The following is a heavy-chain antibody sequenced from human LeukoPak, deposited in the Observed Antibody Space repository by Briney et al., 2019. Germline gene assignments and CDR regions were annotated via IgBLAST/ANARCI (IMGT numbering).Heavy chain of an antibody. V-gene: IGHV4-59*01. J-gene: IGHJ4*02. CDR2: IYYSGTT. Sequence: SETLSLTCTVSGASIGSYYWNWIRQPPGKGLQWIGYIYYSGTTNYNPSLKSRVTISIDTSKNQFSLELSSVTAADTAAYYCARDGYSGYGPNIYFDYWGQGTLVTVSS. CDR1: GASIGSYY. CDR3: ARDGYSGYGPNIYFDY. D-gene: IGHD5-12*01.